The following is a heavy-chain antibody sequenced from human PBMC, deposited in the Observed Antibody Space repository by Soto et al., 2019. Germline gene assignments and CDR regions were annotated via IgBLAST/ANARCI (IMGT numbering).Heavy chain of an antibody. J-gene: IGHJ6*02. Sequence: PGGSLRLSCEGTGFNFSSYWMHWVRQAPGKGLEWVANTKRDASETYYADSVKGRFTISRDNTKNSLYLQWSSLKASDTAMYYCARGSGYNYYGMDVWGQGTTVTVSS. V-gene: IGHV3-7*03. D-gene: IGHD5-12*01. CDR3: ARGSGYNYYGMDV. CDR1: GFNFSSYW. CDR2: TKRDASET.